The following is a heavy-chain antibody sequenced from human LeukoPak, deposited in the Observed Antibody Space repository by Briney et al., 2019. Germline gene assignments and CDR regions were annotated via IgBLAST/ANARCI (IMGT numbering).Heavy chain of an antibody. J-gene: IGHJ6*02. D-gene: IGHD3-3*01. CDR3: ARGITIFGVVISSYYYGMDV. V-gene: IGHV1-2*02. CDR2: INPNSGGT. Sequence: ASVKVSCKASGYTFTGYYMHWVRQAPGQGLEWMGWINPNSGGTKYAQKFQGRVTMTRDTSISTAYMELSRLRSDDTAVYYCARGITIFGVVISSYYYGMDVWGQGTTVTVSS. CDR1: GYTFTGYY.